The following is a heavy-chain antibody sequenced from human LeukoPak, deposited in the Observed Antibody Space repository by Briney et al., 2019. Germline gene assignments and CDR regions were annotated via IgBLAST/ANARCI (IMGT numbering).Heavy chain of an antibody. Sequence: GGSLILSCAASGFTFSSYEMNWVRQAPGKGLEWVSYISSSGSTIYYADSVKGRFTISRDNAKNSLYLQMNSLRAEDTAVYYCAINNYGSGSYSAYWGQGTLVTVSS. J-gene: IGHJ4*02. CDR2: ISSSGSTI. D-gene: IGHD3-10*01. V-gene: IGHV3-48*03. CDR1: GFTFSSYE. CDR3: AINNYGSGSYSAY.